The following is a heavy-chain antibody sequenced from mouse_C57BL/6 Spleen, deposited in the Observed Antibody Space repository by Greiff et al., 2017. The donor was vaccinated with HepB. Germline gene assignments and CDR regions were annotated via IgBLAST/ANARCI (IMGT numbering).Heavy chain of an antibody. CDR1: GFTFSSYA. D-gene: IGHD1-1*01. Sequence: EVKVEESGGGLVKPGGSLKLSCAASGFTFSSYAMSWVRQTPEKRLEWVATISDGGSYTYYPDNVKGRFTISRDNAKNNLYLQMSHLKSEDTAMYYCAIYGSSPSWFAYWGQGTLVTVSA. CDR3: AIYGSSPSWFAY. J-gene: IGHJ3*01. CDR2: ISDGGSYT. V-gene: IGHV5-4*03.